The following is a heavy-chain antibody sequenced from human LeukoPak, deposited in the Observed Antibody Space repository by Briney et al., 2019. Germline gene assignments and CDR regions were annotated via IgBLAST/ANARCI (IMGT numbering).Heavy chain of an antibody. J-gene: IGHJ4*02. D-gene: IGHD3-22*01. CDR1: GFTVSSNY. V-gene: IGHV3-53*05. CDR2: IYSGGST. Sequence: GGSLRLSCAASGFTVSSNYMSWVRQAPGKGLEWVSVIYSGGSTYYADSVKGRFTISRDNSKNTLYLQMNSLRAEDPAVYYCARGEDSSGTFDYWGQGTLVTVSS. CDR3: ARGEDSSGTFDY.